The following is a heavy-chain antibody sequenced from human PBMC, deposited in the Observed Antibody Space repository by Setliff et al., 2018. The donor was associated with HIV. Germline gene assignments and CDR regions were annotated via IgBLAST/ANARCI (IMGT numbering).Heavy chain of an antibody. CDR3: GITSRGYSLQRGGAFDI. CDR2: RSPIFSTT. J-gene: IGHJ3*02. V-gene: IGHV1-69*05. D-gene: IGHD3-22*01. Sequence: GASVKVSCKGSGDTFTTYVVSWVRQAPGQGLEWMGGRSPIFSTTNYAQKFQGRVTITTDESTSRAYMELSSLRSEDTAVYYCGITSRGYSLQRGGAFDIWGQGTLVTVSS. CDR1: GDTFTTYV.